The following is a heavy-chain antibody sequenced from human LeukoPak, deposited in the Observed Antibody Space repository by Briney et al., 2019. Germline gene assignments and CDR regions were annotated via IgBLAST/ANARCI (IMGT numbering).Heavy chain of an antibody. J-gene: IGHJ4*02. CDR3: ARGKALLTGYPY. D-gene: IGHD3-9*01. V-gene: IGHV1-69*13. CDR1: GGTFSSYA. Sequence: GASVKVSCKASGGTFSSYAISWVRQAPGQGLEWMGGIIPIFGTANYAQKFQGRVTITADESTRTAYMELGSLRSEDTAVYYCARGKALLTGYPYWGQGTLVTVSS. CDR2: IIPIFGTA.